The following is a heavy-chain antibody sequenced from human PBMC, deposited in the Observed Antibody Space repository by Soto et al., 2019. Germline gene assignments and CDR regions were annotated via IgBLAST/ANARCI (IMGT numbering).Heavy chain of an antibody. CDR1: GFAFTRYS. J-gene: IGHJ4*02. CDR3: ARESEDLTSNFDY. CDR2: ISSTTNYI. Sequence: PGGSLRLSCAASGFAFTRYSMNWVRQAPGKGLEWVSSISSTTNYIYYADSMKGRFTVSRDNAKNSVYLEMNSLSAEDTAVYYCARESEDLTSNFDYWGQGTLVTVSS. V-gene: IGHV3-21*01.